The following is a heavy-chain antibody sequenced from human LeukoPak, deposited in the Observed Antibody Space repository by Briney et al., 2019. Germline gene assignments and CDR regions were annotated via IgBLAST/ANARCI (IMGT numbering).Heavy chain of an antibody. V-gene: IGHV1-2*02. CDR2: IYPNSGGT. D-gene: IGHD3-22*01. CDR1: GYTFTGYY. CDR3: ARISGSLLAFDY. Sequence: ASVKVSCKASGYTFTGYYMHWGRQAPGQGLEWMGWIYPNSGGTNYAQKFQGRVTMTRDTSISTAYMELSRLRSDDTAVYYCARISGSLLAFDYWGQGTLLTVSS. J-gene: IGHJ4*02.